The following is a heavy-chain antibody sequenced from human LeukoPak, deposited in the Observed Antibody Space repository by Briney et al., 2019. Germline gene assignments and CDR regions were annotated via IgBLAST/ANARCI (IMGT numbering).Heavy chain of an antibody. CDR2: IYSGGST. Sequence: GGSLRLSCAASGFTVSSNYMSWVRQAPGKGLEWVSAIYSGGSTYHADSVKGRFTISRDNSKNTLYLQMSSLRAEDTAVYYCARAYDYGDYRDAFDIWGQGTMVTVSS. V-gene: IGHV3-53*01. D-gene: IGHD4-17*01. CDR1: GFTVSSNY. CDR3: ARAYDYGDYRDAFDI. J-gene: IGHJ3*02.